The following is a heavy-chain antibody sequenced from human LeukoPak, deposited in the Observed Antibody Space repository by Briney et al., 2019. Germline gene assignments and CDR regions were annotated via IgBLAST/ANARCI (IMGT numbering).Heavy chain of an antibody. CDR2: ISGSGGST. J-gene: IGHJ4*02. V-gene: IGHV3-23*01. Sequence: GGSLRLSCAASGFTFSSYAMSWVRQAPGKGLEWVSAISGSGGSTYYADSVKGRFTISRDNSKNTLYLKMNSLRAEDTAVYYCASPYGSGSVSDYWGQGTLVTVSS. D-gene: IGHD3-10*01. CDR3: ASPYGSGSVSDY. CDR1: GFTFSSYA.